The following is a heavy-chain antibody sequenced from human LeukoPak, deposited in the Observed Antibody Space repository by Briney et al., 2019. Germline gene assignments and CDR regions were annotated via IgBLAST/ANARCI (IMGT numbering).Heavy chain of an antibody. J-gene: IGHJ4*02. CDR1: GFTFDDYA. D-gene: IGHD4-4*01. Sequence: HSGGSLRLSCKASGFTFDDYAMQWVRRAPGKGLEWVSGISWNGGTIAYADSVRGRFTVSRDNAKNSLYLQMSGLRPEDTALFFCAKDFKHDFNNYGSFDSWGPGTLVTVSS. CDR2: ISWNGGTI. V-gene: IGHV3-9*01. CDR3: AKDFKHDFNNYGSFDS.